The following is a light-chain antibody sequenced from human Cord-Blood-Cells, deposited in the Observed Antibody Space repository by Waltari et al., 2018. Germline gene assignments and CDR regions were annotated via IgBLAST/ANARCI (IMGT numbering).Light chain of an antibody. CDR2: EVS. Sequence: QSALPQPASVSGSPGQSITISCTGTSSDVGSYNLVSWYQQHPGKAPKLMIYEVSNRPSGVSNRFSGSKSGNTASLTISGLQAEDEADYYCCSYASSSTYVFGTGTKVTVL. V-gene: IGLV2-23*02. J-gene: IGLJ1*01. CDR1: SSDVGSYNL. CDR3: CSYASSSTYV.